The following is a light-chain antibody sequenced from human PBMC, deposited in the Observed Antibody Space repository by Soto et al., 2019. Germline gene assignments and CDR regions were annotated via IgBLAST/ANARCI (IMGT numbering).Light chain of an antibody. CDR1: TNDIGLYDY. J-gene: IGLJ2*01. V-gene: IGLV2-14*03. CDR3: SSYTTIGSVHVI. Sequence: QSALTQPASVSGSPGQSITISCTGTTNDIGLYDYVSWYQQPPDKAPKLIIYDATYRPSGISTRFSGSQSGSTASLTIAWLQAEDEGFSYCSSYTTIGSVHVIFGGGTKFTVL. CDR2: DAT.